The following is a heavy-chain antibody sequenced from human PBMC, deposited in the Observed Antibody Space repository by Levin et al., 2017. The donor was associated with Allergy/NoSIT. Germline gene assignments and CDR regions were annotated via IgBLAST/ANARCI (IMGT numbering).Heavy chain of an antibody. V-gene: IGHV3-11*01. CDR3: ARGESVDSSKNDAFDI. J-gene: IGHJ3*02. CDR2: ISSSGSTI. Sequence: LSLTCAASGFTFSDYYMSWIRQAPGKGLEWVSYISSSGSTIYYADSVKGRFTISRDNAKNSLFLQMNSLRAEDTAVYYCARGESVDSSKNDAFDIWGQGTMVTVSS. CDR1: GFTFSDYY. D-gene: IGHD5-18*01.